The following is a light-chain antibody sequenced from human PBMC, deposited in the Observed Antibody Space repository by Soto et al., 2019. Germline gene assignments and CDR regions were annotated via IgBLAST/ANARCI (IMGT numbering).Light chain of an antibody. J-gene: IGKJ4*01. Sequence: DIQLTQSPSSLSASVGDRVTITCRASQGITTYLAWYQQKPGKVPNPLIYGAYKLYSGVPSRFSGSGSGTHFTLTISGLRPEDVATYYCQYSNRAPLTFGGGTKVEI. CDR3: QYSNRAPLT. CDR2: GAY. V-gene: IGKV1-27*01. CDR1: QGITTY.